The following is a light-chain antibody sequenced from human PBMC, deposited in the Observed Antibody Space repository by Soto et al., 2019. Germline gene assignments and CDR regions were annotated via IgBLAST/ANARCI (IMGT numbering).Light chain of an antibody. CDR2: AAS. Sequence: DIQMTQSPSSLSASVGDRVTITCQASQDISNFLNWYQQKPGKAPKLLIYAASNFETGVPSRFSVSRSRTDSTFTINSLQAEDIATNDCQQYDHLLFGGGTKVEIK. J-gene: IGKJ4*01. V-gene: IGKV1-33*01. CDR1: QDISNF. CDR3: QQYDHLL.